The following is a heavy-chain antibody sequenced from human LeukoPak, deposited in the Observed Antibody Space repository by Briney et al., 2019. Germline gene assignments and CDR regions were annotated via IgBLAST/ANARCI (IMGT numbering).Heavy chain of an antibody. V-gene: IGHV1-18*01. D-gene: IGHD1-26*01. Sequence: ASVKVSCKAYGYTFTSYGISWVRQAPGQGLEWMGWISAYNGNTNYAQKLQGRVTMTTDTSTSTAYMELRSLRSVDTREYYCARNAIDGSCYNYWGQGTLVTVSS. CDR1: GYTFTSYG. J-gene: IGHJ4*02. CDR3: ARNAIDGSCYNY. CDR2: ISAYNGNT.